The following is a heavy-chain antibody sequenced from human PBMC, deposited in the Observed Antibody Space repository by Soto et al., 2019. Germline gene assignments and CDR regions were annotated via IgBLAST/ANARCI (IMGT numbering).Heavy chain of an antibody. D-gene: IGHD6-19*01. CDR2: ISAYNGNT. Sequence: ASVKVSCKASGYTFTSYGISWVRQAPGQGLEWMGWISAYNGNTNYAQKLQGRVTMTTDTSTSTAYMELRSLRSDDTAVYYCAREYRWQWLVRGGYYFDYWGQGTLVTVSS. CDR3: AREYRWQWLVRGGYYFDY. CDR1: GYTFTSYG. J-gene: IGHJ4*02. V-gene: IGHV1-18*04.